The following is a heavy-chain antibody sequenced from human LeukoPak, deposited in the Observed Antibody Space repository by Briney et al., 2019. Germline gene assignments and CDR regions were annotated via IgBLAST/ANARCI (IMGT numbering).Heavy chain of an antibody. J-gene: IGHJ4*02. CDR1: GFTVSSNY. Sequence: GGSLRLSCAASGFTVSSNYMSWVRQAPGKGLEWVSVIYSGGSTYYADSVKGRFTISRDNSKNTLYLQMNSLRAEDTAVYYCAREAYYYGSGSYPSGYWGQGTLVTVSS. V-gene: IGHV3-66*01. CDR2: IYSGGST. D-gene: IGHD3-10*01. CDR3: AREAYYYGSGSYPSGY.